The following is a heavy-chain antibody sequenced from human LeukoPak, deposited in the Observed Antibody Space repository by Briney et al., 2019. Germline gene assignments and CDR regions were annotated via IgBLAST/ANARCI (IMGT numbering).Heavy chain of an antibody. Sequence: GGSLRLSCAASGFTFGSYWMSWVRQAPGKGLEWVANIKQDGSEKYYVDSVKGRFTTSRDNAKNSLYLQMNSLRAEDTAVYYCARITMVRGVIMDYWGQGTLVTVSS. D-gene: IGHD3-10*01. CDR1: GFTFGSYW. CDR2: IKQDGSEK. CDR3: ARITMVRGVIMDY. V-gene: IGHV3-7*03. J-gene: IGHJ4*02.